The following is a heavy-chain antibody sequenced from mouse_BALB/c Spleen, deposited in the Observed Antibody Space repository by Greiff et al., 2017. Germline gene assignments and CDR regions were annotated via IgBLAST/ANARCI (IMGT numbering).Heavy chain of an antibody. CDR2: ISSGGSYT. CDR3: TRNDGNIYYFDY. J-gene: IGHJ2*01. D-gene: IGHD1-1*01. V-gene: IGHV5-6-4*01. CDR1: GFTFSSYT. Sequence: EVKLVESGGGLVKPGGSLKLSCAASGFTFSSYTMSWVLQTPEKRLEWVATISSGGSYTYYPDSVKGRFTISRDNAKNTLYLQMSSLKSEDTAMYYCTRNDGNIYYFDYWGQGTTLTVSS.